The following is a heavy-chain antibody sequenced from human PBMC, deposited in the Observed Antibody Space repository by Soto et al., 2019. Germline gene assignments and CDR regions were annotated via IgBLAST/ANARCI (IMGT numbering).Heavy chain of an antibody. D-gene: IGHD1-7*01. Sequence: GGSLRLSCAASGFTVSSYEMNWVRQAPGKGLEWVSYISSSGSTIYYADSVKGRFTISRDNAKNSLYLQMNSLRAEDTAVYYCARSLGTTSYYYYGMDVWGQGTTVTVSS. CDR3: ARSLGTTSYYYYGMDV. CDR2: ISSSGSTI. V-gene: IGHV3-48*03. CDR1: GFTVSSYE. J-gene: IGHJ6*02.